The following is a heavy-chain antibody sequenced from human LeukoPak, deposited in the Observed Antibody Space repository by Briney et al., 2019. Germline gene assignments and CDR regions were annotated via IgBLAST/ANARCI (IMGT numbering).Heavy chain of an antibody. J-gene: IGHJ3*02. CDR3: ARHLGFGSYNAFDI. D-gene: IGHD3-10*01. CDR1: GGSISSSSYY. Sequence: PSETLSLTCTVSGGSISSSSYYWGWIRQPPGKGREWIGTIYYSGSTYYNPSLKSRVTISVDTSKNQFSMNLSSVTAADTAVYYCARHLGFGSYNAFDIWGQGTMVTVSS. V-gene: IGHV4-39*01. CDR2: IYYSGST.